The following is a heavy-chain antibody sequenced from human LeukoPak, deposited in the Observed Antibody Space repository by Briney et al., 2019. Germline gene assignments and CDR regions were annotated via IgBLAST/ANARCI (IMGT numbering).Heavy chain of an antibody. J-gene: IGHJ5*02. D-gene: IGHD3-10*01. V-gene: IGHV4-34*01. CDR3: ARNLWFGELPSVTWFDP. CDR1: GGSFSGYY. Sequence: SETLSLTCAVYGGSFSGYYWSWIRQPPGKGLEWIGEINHSGSTNYNPSLKSRVTISVDTSKNQFSLKLSSVTAADTAVYYCARNLWFGELPSVTWFDPWGQGTLVTVSS. CDR2: INHSGST.